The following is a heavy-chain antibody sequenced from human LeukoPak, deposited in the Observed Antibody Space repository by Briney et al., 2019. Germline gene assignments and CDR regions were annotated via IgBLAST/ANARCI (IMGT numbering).Heavy chain of an antibody. D-gene: IGHD2-8*01. J-gene: IGHJ4*02. Sequence: GGSLRLSCAASGFTFSSYAVSWVRQARGKGLEWVSSISGSGGSTYSADSVKGRFTISRDNSKNTLYLQMNSLRAEDTALYYCAKDRSCTNDICHGDFDYWGQGTLVTVSS. CDR3: AKDRSCTNDICHGDFDY. V-gene: IGHV3-23*01. CDR2: ISGSGGST. CDR1: GFTFSSYA.